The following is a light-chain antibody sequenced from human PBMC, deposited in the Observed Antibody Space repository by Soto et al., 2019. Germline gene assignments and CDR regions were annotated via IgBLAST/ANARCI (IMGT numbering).Light chain of an antibody. CDR3: SSYTRSSTYVV. CDR1: SSDVGGYNY. V-gene: IGLV2-14*01. CDR2: DVS. J-gene: IGLJ2*01. Sequence: QSVLTQPASVSGSPGQSITISCTGTSSDVGGYNYVSWYQQHPGKAPKLMIYDVSNRPSGVSNRFSGSKSGNTASLTISGVQADDEADDYCSSYTRSSTYVVFGGGTKLTVL.